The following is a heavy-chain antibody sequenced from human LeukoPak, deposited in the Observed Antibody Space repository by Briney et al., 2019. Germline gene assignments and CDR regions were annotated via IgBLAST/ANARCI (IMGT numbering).Heavy chain of an antibody. Sequence: GGSLRLSSAASGFPFDDYAMHWVRQAPGKGLEWVSGIRWSSDSVGYADSVRGRFTISRDKAKNSLYLQMNSLRAEDTALYYCVKDFGQTTAAIAYWGQGTLVTVSS. J-gene: IGHJ4*02. V-gene: IGHV3-9*01. D-gene: IGHD2-2*01. CDR1: GFPFDDYA. CDR2: IRWSSDSV. CDR3: VKDFGQTTAAIAY.